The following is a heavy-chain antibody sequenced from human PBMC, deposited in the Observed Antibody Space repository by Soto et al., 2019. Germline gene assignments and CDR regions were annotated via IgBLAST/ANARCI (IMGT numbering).Heavy chain of an antibody. CDR1: GFSFSEYS. J-gene: IGHJ6*02. CDR3: AKPLQQWLLQGSSVDV. CDR2: ISGDTATT. Sequence: EVQLLESGGGLVQPGGSLRLSCAASGFSFSEYSMTWVRQAPGKGLQWVSAISGDTATTHYADSVKGPFTISTANSRDTLYMQTNSLRVEHTAIYYCAKPLQQWLLQGSSVDVWGQGTTVTVAS. V-gene: IGHV3-23*01. D-gene: IGHD6-19*01.